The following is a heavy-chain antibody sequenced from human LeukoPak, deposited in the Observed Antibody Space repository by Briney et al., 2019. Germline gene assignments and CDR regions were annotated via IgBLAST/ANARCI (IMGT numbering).Heavy chain of an antibody. Sequence: GSLRLSCAASGFTFSNYAMSWVRQAPGKGLEWVSAVSASGHGTYYADSVKGRFTISRDKSKNTLYLHMNSLRAEDTAVYYCAGKGVNYYERYFQHWGQGTLVTVSS. J-gene: IGHJ1*01. CDR1: GFTFSNYA. CDR3: AGKGVNYYERYFQH. D-gene: IGHD3-22*01. V-gene: IGHV3-23*01. CDR2: VSASGHGT.